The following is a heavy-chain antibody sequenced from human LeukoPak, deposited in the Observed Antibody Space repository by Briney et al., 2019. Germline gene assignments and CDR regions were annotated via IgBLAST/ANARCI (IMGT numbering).Heavy chain of an antibody. V-gene: IGHV4/OR15-8*01. Sequence: MTSETLSLTCDVSGDFIRSSEWWSWVRQPPGKGLGWIGQFFLSGGPNYRPSLRSRVTISVDRSKSQFSLKMASVTAADTAVYYCASSCSGSSCSTPTRLDYWGQGTLVTVSS. CDR3: ASSCSGSSCSTPTRLDY. CDR2: FFLSGGP. D-gene: IGHD2-15*01. CDR1: GDFIRSSEW. J-gene: IGHJ4*02.